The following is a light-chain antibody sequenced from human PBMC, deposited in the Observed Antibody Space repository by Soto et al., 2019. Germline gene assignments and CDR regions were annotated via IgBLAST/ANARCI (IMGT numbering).Light chain of an antibody. V-gene: IGLV2-14*01. Sequence: QSVLTQPASVSGSPGQSFTISCTGTSSDVGGYNYVSWYQQHPGKAPKLMIYDVSNRPSGVSNRFSASKSGNTASLTISGLQAEDEADYYCSSYTTSSTLVVFGGGTKLTVL. CDR3: SSYTTSSTLVV. J-gene: IGLJ2*01. CDR1: SSDVGGYNY. CDR2: DVS.